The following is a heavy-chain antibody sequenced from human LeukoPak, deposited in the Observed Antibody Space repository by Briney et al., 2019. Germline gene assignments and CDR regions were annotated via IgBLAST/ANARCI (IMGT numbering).Heavy chain of an antibody. CDR2: ISGSGGST. J-gene: IGHJ4*02. V-gene: IGHV3-23*01. D-gene: IGHD1-1*01. CDR3: ARRSKLDHCFDY. CDR1: GFTFSSYA. Sequence: GGSLRLSCAASGFTFSSYAMSWVRQAPGKGLEWVSAISGSGGSTYYADSVKGRFTISRDNSKNTLYLQMNSLRAEDTAVYYCARRSKLDHCFDYWGQGTLVTVSS.